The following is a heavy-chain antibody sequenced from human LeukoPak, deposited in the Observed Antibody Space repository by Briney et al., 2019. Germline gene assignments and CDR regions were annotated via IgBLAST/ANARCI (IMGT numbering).Heavy chain of an antibody. V-gene: IGHV3-33*01. CDR3: ARSEVSTTLLDY. J-gene: IGHJ4*02. CDR1: GFTFSSYG. Sequence: GGSLRLSCAASGFTFSSYGMHWVRQAPGKGLEWVAIIWYDGSKRYYADSVKGRFTISRDNFKNTLYLEMNTLRAEDTAMYYCARSEVSTTLLDYWGQGTLVTVSS. D-gene: IGHD5/OR15-5a*01. CDR2: IWYDGSKR.